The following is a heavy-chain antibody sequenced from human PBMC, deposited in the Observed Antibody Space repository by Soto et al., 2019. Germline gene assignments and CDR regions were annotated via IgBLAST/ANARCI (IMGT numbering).Heavy chain of an antibody. CDR1: GFTFSNAW. D-gene: IGHD6-13*01. Sequence: PGGSLRLSCAASGFTFSNAWMNWVRQAPGKGLEWVGRIKSKTDGGTTDYAAPVKGRFTISRDDSKNTLYLQMISLKTEDTAVYYCATDFNPSWYAFDIWGQGTMVTVSS. CDR2: IKSKTDGGTT. J-gene: IGHJ3*02. V-gene: IGHV3-15*07. CDR3: ATDFNPSWYAFDI.